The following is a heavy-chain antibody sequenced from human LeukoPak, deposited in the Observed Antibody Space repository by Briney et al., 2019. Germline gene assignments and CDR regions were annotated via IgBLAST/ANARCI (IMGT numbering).Heavy chain of an antibody. CDR2: INAGNGNT. J-gene: IGHJ4*02. D-gene: IGHD3-10*01. Sequence: ASVTVSCKASGYTFTSYAMHWVRQAPGQRLEWMGWINAGNGNTKYSQKFQGRVTITRDTSASTAYMELSSLRSEDTAVYYCARGIDYYGSGSYAPGYWGQGTLVTVSS. CDR3: ARGIDYYGSGSYAPGY. V-gene: IGHV1-3*01. CDR1: GYTFTSYA.